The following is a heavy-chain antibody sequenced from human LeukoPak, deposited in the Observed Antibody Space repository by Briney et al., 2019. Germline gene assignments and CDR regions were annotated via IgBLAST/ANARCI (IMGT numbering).Heavy chain of an antibody. Sequence: GSLRLSCAASGFTLSINAMSWVRQAPGKGLEWVSAISGSGGNTYYADSVKGRFTISRDNSMTTLYLQMNSLRAEDTDVYYCAKSTYGSPEGYWGQGTLVTVSS. CDR3: AKSTYGSPEGY. CDR2: ISGSGGNT. D-gene: IGHD3-10*01. V-gene: IGHV3-23*01. J-gene: IGHJ4*02. CDR1: GFTLSINA.